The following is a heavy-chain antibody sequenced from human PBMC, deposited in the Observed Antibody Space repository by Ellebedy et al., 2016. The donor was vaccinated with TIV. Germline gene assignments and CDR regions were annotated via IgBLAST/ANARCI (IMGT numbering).Heavy chain of an antibody. CDR1: GFIVSRYF. Sequence: GGSLRLSCAASGFIVSRYFMNWVRQAPGKGLEWVSIIYSGGGTNYTDSVRGRFTISRDNSKNTVYLQMNSLRAEDTAVYYCARDPGGGGDYGANWFDPWGQGTLVTVSS. CDR3: ARDPGGGGDYGANWFDP. D-gene: IGHD4-17*01. CDR2: IYSGGGT. V-gene: IGHV3-66*01. J-gene: IGHJ5*02.